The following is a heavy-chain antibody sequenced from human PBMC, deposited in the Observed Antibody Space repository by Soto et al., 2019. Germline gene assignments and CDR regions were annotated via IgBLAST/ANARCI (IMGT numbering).Heavy chain of an antibody. CDR3: AKDRAFNYFYGMDV. Sequence: PGGSLRLSCRASGLAFGNYAMNWVRQVPGRGLEWVAGVSTNGRSTYYADSVRGRFTISRDNSKITVYLQRNSLRAEDTAVYYCAKDRAFNYFYGMDVWGQGPRSPSP. V-gene: IGHV3-23*01. CDR2: VSTNGRST. CDR1: GLAFGNYA. J-gene: IGHJ6*02. D-gene: IGHD3-10*01.